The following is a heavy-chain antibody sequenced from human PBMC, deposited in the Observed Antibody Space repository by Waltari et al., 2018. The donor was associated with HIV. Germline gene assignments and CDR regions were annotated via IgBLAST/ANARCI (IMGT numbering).Heavy chain of an antibody. CDR1: GFNFATYW. CDR2: IRLNGRET. Sequence: EVQLVESGGGVVQTGGSLRLSGRAAGFNFATYWMTWVRQAPGRGLELVANIRLNGRETHYLESVEGRFTISRDNADDSVFLYMSDLRVDDTAIYFCARDSYGGDYWGRGTQVTVSS. J-gene: IGHJ4*02. CDR3: ARDSYGGDY. D-gene: IGHD4-17*01. V-gene: IGHV3-7*03.